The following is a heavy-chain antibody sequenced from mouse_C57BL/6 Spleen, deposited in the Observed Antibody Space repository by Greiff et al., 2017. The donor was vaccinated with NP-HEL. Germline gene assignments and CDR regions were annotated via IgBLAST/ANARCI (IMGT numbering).Heavy chain of an antibody. Sequence: EVQLQQSGPELVKPGASVKISCKASGYTFTDYYMNWVKQSHGKSLEWIGDINPNNGGTSYNQKVKGKATLTEDKSSSPAYIELRSLTSADSAIYYCARYDGYYLYYYAMDYWGQGPSVTVSS. CDR1: GYTFTDYY. V-gene: IGHV1-26*01. J-gene: IGHJ4*01. CDR2: INPNNGGT. D-gene: IGHD2-3*01. CDR3: ARYDGYYLYYYAMDY.